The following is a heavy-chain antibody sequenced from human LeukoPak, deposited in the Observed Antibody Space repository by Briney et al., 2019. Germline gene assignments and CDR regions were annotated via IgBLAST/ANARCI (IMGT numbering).Heavy chain of an antibody. J-gene: IGHJ4*02. CDR2: INPNSGGT. D-gene: IGHD3-22*01. CDR1: GYNFTGYY. Sequence: ASVKVSCKASGYNFTGYYMHWVRQAPGQGLEWMGWINPNSGGTNYAQKFQGRVTMTRDTSISTAYMELSRLRSDDTAVYYCAREPRPEYYYDSKPAGLYFDYWGQVTLVTVSS. V-gene: IGHV1-2*02. CDR3: AREPRPEYYYDSKPAGLYFDY.